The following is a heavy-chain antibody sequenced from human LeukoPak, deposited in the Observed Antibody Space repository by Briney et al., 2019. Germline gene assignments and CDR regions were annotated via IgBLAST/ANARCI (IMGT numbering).Heavy chain of an antibody. V-gene: IGHV1-69*05. D-gene: IGHD1-26*01. CDR1: GGTFSSYA. J-gene: IGHJ4*02. CDR3: ARGGHSGSYPFAY. CDR2: IIPIFGTA. Sequence: ASVKVSCKASGGTFSSYAISWVRQAPGQGLEWMGGIIPIFGTANYAQKFQGRVTITRNTSISTAYMELSSLISEDTAVYYCARGGHSGSYPFAYWGQGTLVTVSS.